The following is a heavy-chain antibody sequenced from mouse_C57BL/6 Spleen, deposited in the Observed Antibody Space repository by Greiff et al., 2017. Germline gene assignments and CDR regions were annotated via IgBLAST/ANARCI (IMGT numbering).Heavy chain of an antibody. J-gene: IGHJ3*01. Sequence: EVKLMESGAELVKPGASVKLSCTASGFNIKDYYMHWVKQRTEQGLEWIGRIDPEDGETKYAPKFQGKATITADTSSNTADLQLSSLTSEDTAVYYCARDDYDRAWFAYWGQGTLVTVSA. V-gene: IGHV14-2*01. CDR2: IDPEDGET. CDR1: GFNIKDYY. D-gene: IGHD2-4*01. CDR3: ARDDYDRAWFAY.